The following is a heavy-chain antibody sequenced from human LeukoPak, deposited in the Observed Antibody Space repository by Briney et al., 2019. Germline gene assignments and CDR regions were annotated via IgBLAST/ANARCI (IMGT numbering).Heavy chain of an antibody. CDR3: ATERGSSGYPDY. V-gene: IGHV1-24*01. CDR2: FDPEDGET. CDR1: GYTLTELS. D-gene: IGHD3-22*01. Sequence: ASVKVSCKVSGYTLTELSMHWVRQAPGKGLEWMGGFDPEDGETIYAQKFQGRVTMTEDTSTRTAYMELSSLRSEDTAVYYCATERGSSGYPDYWGQGTLVTVSS. J-gene: IGHJ4*02.